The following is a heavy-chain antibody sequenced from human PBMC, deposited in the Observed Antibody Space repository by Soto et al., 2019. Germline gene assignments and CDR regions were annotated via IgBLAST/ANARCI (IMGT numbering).Heavy chain of an antibody. CDR1: GGSISRGGYS. D-gene: IGHD6-19*01. Sequence: PSETLSLTCAVSGGSISRGGYSWSLIRQPPGKGLEWIGYIYHSGSTYCNPSLKSRVTISVDRPKNQFSLKLSSVTAADTAVYYCDRGSSSSGSDYWGPGTLVTVSS. V-gene: IGHV4-30-2*01. CDR2: IYHSGST. J-gene: IGHJ4*02. CDR3: DRGSSSSGSDY.